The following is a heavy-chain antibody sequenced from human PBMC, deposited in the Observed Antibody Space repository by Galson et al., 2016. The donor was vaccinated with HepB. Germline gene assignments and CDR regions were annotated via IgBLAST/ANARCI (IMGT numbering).Heavy chain of an antibody. Sequence: SLRLSCATSGYTFRNYWISWVRQAPGKGLEWVANIKQDGSEKYYVDSVKGRFTISRDNSKNTLYLQMNSLRAEDTAVYSCARASIVGATSGFDFWGQGTLVTVSS. CDR1: GYTFRNYW. V-gene: IGHV3-7*04. J-gene: IGHJ4*02. CDR2: IKQDGSEK. CDR3: ARASIVGATSGFDF. D-gene: IGHD1-26*01.